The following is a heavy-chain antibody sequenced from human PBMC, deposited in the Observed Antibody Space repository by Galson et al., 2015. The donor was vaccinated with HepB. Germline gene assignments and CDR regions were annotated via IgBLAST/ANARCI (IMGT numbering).Heavy chain of an antibody. Sequence: SLRLSCAASGFTFSDYYMSWIRQAPGKGLEWVSYISSSSYTNYADSVKGRFTISRDNAKNSLYLQMNSLRAEDTAVYYCARDQGCSSGSCYSDFDYWGQGTLVTVSS. CDR3: ARDQGCSSGSCYSDFDY. J-gene: IGHJ4*02. V-gene: IGHV3-11*06. CDR2: ISSSSYT. CDR1: GFTFSDYY. D-gene: IGHD2-15*01.